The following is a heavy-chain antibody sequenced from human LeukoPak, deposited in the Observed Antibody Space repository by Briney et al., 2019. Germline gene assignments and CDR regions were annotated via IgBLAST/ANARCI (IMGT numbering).Heavy chain of an antibody. CDR3: AASMVRGVIRAFGFDY. Sequence: GESLKISCKGSGYSFTSYCIGWVRQMPGKGLEWMGIIYPGDSDTRYSPSFQGQVTISADKSISTAYLQWSSLKASDTAMYYCAASMVRGVIRAFGFDYWGQGTLVTVSS. CDR2: IYPGDSDT. J-gene: IGHJ4*02. CDR1: GYSFTSYC. D-gene: IGHD3-10*01. V-gene: IGHV5-51*01.